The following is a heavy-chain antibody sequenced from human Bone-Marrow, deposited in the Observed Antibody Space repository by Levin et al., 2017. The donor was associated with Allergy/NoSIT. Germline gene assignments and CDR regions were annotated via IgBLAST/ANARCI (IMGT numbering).Heavy chain of an antibody. CDR1: GGTFSSYA. D-gene: IGHD3-3*01. J-gene: IGHJ4*02. CDR3: ARDSGITIFGVVSPPDY. V-gene: IGHV1-69*13. CDR2: IIPIFGTA. Sequence: GASVKVSCKASGGTFSSYAISWVRQAPGQGLEWMGGIIPIFGTANYAQKFQGRVTITADESTSTAYMELSSLRSEDTAVYYCARDSGITIFGVVSPPDYWGQGTLVTVSS.